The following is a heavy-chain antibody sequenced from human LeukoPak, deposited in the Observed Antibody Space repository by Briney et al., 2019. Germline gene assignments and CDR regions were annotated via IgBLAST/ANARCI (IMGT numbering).Heavy chain of an antibody. J-gene: IGHJ4*02. CDR1: GFTFSSYA. CDR3: ARDQRGGVLRSY. V-gene: IGHV3-23*01. D-gene: IGHD4/OR15-4a*01. Sequence: GGSLRLSCAASGFTFSSYAMSWVRQAPGKGLEWVSAISGSGGSTYYADSVKGRFTISRDNSKNTLYLQMNSLRAEDTAVYYCARDQRGGVLRSYWGQGTLVTVSS. CDR2: ISGSGGST.